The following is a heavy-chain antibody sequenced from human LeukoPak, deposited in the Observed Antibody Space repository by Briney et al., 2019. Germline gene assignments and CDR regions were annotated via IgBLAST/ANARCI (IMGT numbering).Heavy chain of an antibody. V-gene: IGHV1-69*05. Sequence: SVKVSCKASGGTFSSYAISWVRQAPGQGLEWMGGIIPIFGTANYAQKFQGRVTITTDESTSTAHMELSSLRSEDTAVYYCARLLDYYFGYWGQGTLVTVSS. CDR2: IIPIFGTA. D-gene: IGHD3-10*01. J-gene: IGHJ4*02. CDR1: GGTFSSYA. CDR3: ARLLDYYFGY.